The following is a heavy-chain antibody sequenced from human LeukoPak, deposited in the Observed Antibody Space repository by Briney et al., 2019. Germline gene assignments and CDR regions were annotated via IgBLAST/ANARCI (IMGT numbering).Heavy chain of an antibody. V-gene: IGHV1-2*02. CDR2: INPKTGGT. CDR1: GYTFSDYF. Sequence: ASVKVSCKASGYTFSDYFMHWVRQAPGQGLEWMGWINPKTGGTNYAQKFQGRVTMTRDTSISTAYMELSRLRSDDTAVYYCARVRKGQLFWFDPWGQGTLVTVSS. CDR3: ARVRKGQLFWFDP. D-gene: IGHD2-2*01. J-gene: IGHJ5*02.